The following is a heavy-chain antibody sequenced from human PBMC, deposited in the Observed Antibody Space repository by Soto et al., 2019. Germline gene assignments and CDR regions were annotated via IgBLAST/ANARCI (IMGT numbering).Heavy chain of an antibody. J-gene: IGHJ4*02. D-gene: IGHD3-22*01. CDR1: GFTFGNHA. Sequence: SMRLPKTASGFTFGNHAISRVRKTPGKGLEWVSAISGSGGSTYYADSVKGRFTISSDNSKNTLYLQMNSLRAEDTAVYYCARYYYDRSGYYQHLDYWGQGTLVTVSS. V-gene: IGHV3-23*01. CDR3: ARYYYDRSGYYQHLDY. CDR2: ISGSGGST.